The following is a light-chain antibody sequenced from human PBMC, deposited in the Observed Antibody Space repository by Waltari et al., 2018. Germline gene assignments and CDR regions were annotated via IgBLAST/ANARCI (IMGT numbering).Light chain of an antibody. Sequence: QLVLTQSPSASASLGASVKLTCTLSSGHSSNAIAWHQQQPEKGPRYLMKLNSDGSHSKRDGIPDRFSGSSSGPERYLTISSLQSEDEADYYCQTWGSGIRVFGGGTKLTGL. CDR3: QTWGSGIRV. CDR2: LNSDGSH. J-gene: IGLJ2*01. V-gene: IGLV4-69*01. CDR1: SGHSSNA.